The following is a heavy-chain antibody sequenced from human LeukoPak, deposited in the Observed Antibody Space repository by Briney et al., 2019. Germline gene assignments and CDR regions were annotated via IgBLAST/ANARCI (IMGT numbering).Heavy chain of an antibody. CDR2: LSSGGGST. J-gene: IGHJ4*02. D-gene: IGHD6-13*01. CDR3: AKLNGYSSSWFDY. CDR1: GFTLSNYA. V-gene: IGHV3-23*01. Sequence: GASLTLSCAASGFTLSNYAMSWVRQAPGKGLEWVSGLSSGGGSTYYADSVKGRFTISRDNSKNTLYLQMNSLRAEDTAVYYCAKLNGYSSSWFDYWGQGTRVTVSS.